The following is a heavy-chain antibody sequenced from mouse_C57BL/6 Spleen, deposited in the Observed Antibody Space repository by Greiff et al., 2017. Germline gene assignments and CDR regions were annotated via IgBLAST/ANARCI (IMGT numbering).Heavy chain of an antibody. CDR2: IYPGDGDT. J-gene: IGHJ4*01. V-gene: IGHV1-82*01. D-gene: IGHD4-1*01. CDR1: GYAFSSSW. CDR3: ARSLGRNAMDY. Sequence: QVQLQQSGPELVKPGASVKISCEASGYAFSSSWMNWVKQRPGKGLEWIGRIYPGDGDTNYNGKFKGKATLTADKSSSTAYMQLSSLTSEDSAVYFCARSLGRNAMDYWGQGTSVTVSS.